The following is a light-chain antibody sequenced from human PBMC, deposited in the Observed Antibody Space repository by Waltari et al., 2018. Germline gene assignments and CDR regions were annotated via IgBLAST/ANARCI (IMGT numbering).Light chain of an antibody. CDR3: AAWDDSLNGVV. CDR1: TSNIGINS. V-gene: IGLV1-44*01. CDR2: VNY. J-gene: IGLJ2*01. Sequence: QSVLTQPPSASGTPGQRVTISCSGSTSNIGINSVNWYQQLPGTAPKFPSQVNYQRPSWVPDRFSGSKSGTSASLAISGLQPEDEAAYYCAAWDDSLNGVVFGGGTQLTVL.